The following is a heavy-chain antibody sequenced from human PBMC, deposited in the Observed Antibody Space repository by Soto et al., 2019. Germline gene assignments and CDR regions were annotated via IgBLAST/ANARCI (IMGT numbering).Heavy chain of an antibody. CDR2: ISGSGGNT. CDR3: AKPSSAWADFDC. D-gene: IGHD6-19*01. J-gene: IGHJ4*02. CDR1: GFTFGSYA. V-gene: IGHV3-23*01. Sequence: GSLRLSCAASGFTFGSYAMSWVRQAPGKGLEWVSAISGSGGNTYYADSVKGRFTISRDNSKNTLYLQMNSLRAEDTAIFYCAKPSSAWADFDCWGQGTLVTVSS.